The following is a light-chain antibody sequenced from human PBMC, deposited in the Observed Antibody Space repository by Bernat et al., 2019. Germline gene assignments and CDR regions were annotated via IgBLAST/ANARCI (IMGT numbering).Light chain of an antibody. CDR2: DAS. Sequence: DIQMTQSPSSLSASVGDRVTITCRASQSISSFLNWYQQKPGKAPKLLIYDASNLETGVPSRFSGSGSGTDFTFTISSLQPEDIATYYCQQYDNPWTFGQGTKVEIK. CDR1: QSISSF. CDR3: QQYDNPWT. J-gene: IGKJ1*01. V-gene: IGKV1-33*01.